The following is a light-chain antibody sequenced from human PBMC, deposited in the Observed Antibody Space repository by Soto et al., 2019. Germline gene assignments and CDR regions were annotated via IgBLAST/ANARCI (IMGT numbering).Light chain of an antibody. Sequence: QSVLTQPTSASGTTGQRVTSSCSGSSSNIGSKYVYWYQQLPGTAPKLLIYRNNQRPSGVPDRFSGSKSGTSASLAIIGLRAEEEADYYCAAWHDSRSGPVFGGGTKLTVL. CDR3: AAWHDSRSGPV. CDR1: SSNIGSKY. V-gene: IGLV1-47*01. J-gene: IGLJ2*01. CDR2: RNN.